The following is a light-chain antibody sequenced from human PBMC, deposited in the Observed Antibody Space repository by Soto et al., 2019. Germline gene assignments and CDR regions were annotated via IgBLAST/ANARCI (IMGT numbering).Light chain of an antibody. J-gene: IGKJ4*01. Sequence: EKVMTQFPATLSVSPGQRVTLSCRASQTVGRDLAWYQQKPGQAPRLLIYGASSRATDIPVRFTGSGSETWFTLTIRSLRSEDFAVYYCHQYNSWPLTFGGGTKVEI. CDR2: GAS. V-gene: IGKV3-15*01. CDR1: QTVGRD. CDR3: HQYNSWPLT.